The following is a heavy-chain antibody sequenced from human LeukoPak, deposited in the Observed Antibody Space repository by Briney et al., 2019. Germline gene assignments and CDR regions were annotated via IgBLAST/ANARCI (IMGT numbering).Heavy chain of an antibody. Sequence: GGSLRLSCAASGFTFSSFAMTWVRQAPGKGLEWVSSIIDSGGSTYYADSVTGRLTISRDNSKNTLYLQLNSLRVDDTAVYYCARGSRATYDYWGQGTPVTVFS. CDR1: GFTFSSFA. CDR3: ARGSRATYDY. D-gene: IGHD3-16*01. V-gene: IGHV3-23*01. CDR2: IIDSGGST. J-gene: IGHJ4*02.